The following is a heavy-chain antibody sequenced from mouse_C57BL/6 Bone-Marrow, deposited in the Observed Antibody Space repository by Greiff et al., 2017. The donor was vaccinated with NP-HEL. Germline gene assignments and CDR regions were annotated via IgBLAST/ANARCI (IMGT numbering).Heavy chain of an antibody. D-gene: IGHD1-1*01. V-gene: IGHV1-50*01. Sequence: QVQLQQPGAELVKPGASVKLSCKASGYTFTSYWMQWVKQRPGQGLEWIGEIDPSDSYTNYNQKFKGKATLTVDTSSSTAYMQLSSLTSEDSAVYYCARRDGSSCYWYFDVWGTGTTVTVSS. J-gene: IGHJ1*03. CDR2: IDPSDSYT. CDR3: ARRDGSSCYWYFDV. CDR1: GYTFTSYW.